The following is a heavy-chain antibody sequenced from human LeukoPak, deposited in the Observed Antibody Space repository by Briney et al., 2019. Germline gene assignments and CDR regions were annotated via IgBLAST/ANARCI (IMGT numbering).Heavy chain of an antibody. D-gene: IGHD6-6*01. CDR1: GYTFMSYA. J-gene: IGHJ5*02. Sequence: ASVKVSCKASGYTFMSYAMHWVRQAPGQGLEWMGWINAGKDETKYSQTLQGRVTITRDRSANTVYMELSSLRSEDTAVYYCTTTIAASGWFDPWGQGTPVTVSS. CDR2: INAGKDET. CDR3: TTTIAASGWFDP. V-gene: IGHV1-3*01.